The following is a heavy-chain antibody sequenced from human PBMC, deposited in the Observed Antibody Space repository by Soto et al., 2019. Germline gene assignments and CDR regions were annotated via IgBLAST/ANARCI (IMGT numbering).Heavy chain of an antibody. Sequence: QVQLQESGPGLVKPSQTLSLTCTVSGGSISSGGYYWSWIRQHPGKGLEWIGYIYYSGSTYYNPYLKSRVTISVDTSKNQFSLKLSSVTAADTAVYYCARSTSIVVVPAAIGGDYYYYMDVWGKGTTVTVSS. J-gene: IGHJ6*03. CDR1: GGSISSGGYY. D-gene: IGHD2-2*02. CDR2: IYYSGST. CDR3: ARSTSIVVVPAAIGGDYYYYMDV. V-gene: IGHV4-31*03.